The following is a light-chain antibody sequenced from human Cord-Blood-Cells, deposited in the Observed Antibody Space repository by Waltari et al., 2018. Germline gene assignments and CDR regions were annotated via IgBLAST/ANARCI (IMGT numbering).Light chain of an antibody. V-gene: IGKV4-1*01. Sequence: VSLGERATINCKSSQSVLYSSNNKNYLAWYQQKPGQPPKLLIYWASTRESGVPDRFSGSGSGTDFTLTISSLQAGDVAVYYCQQYYSTPPTFGPGTKVDIK. J-gene: IGKJ3*01. CDR1: QSVLYSSNNKNY. CDR3: QQYYSTPPT. CDR2: WAS.